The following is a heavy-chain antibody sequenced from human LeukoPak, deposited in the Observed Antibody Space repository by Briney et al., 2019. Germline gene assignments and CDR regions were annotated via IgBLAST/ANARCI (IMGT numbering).Heavy chain of an antibody. CDR1: GFSFRSYW. Sequence: GGSLRLSCIASGFSFRSYWMTWVRQAPGKGLEWVANINQNGSETYYMDSVKGRFTISRDNATNSVYLQMNSLRAEDTATYYCAKGISTEYWGQGTLVIVSS. V-gene: IGHV3-7*01. CDR2: INQNGSET. J-gene: IGHJ4*02. D-gene: IGHD2-2*01. CDR3: AKGISTEY.